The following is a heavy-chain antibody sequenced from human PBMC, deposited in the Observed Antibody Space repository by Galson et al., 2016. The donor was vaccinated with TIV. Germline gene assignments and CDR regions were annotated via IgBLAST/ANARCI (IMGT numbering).Heavy chain of an antibody. CDR2: FDPENDRA. Sequence: SVKVSCKVSGYTLSDLSMHWVRQAPGKGLEWMGGFDPENDRAIYAQRFKGRVTMTDDTSTDTSSLELRLLRSDDTAVYFCAPARLVIFNYFDSWGQGTLVTWSS. J-gene: IGHJ4*02. V-gene: IGHV1-24*01. CDR3: APARLVIFNYFDS. CDR1: GYTLSDLS. D-gene: IGHD3-9*01.